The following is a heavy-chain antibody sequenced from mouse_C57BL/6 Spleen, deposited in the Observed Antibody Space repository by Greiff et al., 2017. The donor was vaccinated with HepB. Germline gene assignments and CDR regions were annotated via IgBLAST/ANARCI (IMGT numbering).Heavy chain of an antibody. CDR1: GYTFTSYW. Sequence: QVQLKQPGAELVMPGASVKLSCKASGYTFTSYWMHWVKQRPGQGLEWIGEIDPSDSYTNYNQKFKGKSTLTVDKSSSTAYMQLSSLTSEDSAVYYCARGYGNYNWYFDVWGTGTTVTVSS. CDR3: ARGYGNYNWYFDV. J-gene: IGHJ1*03. V-gene: IGHV1-69*01. CDR2: IDPSDSYT. D-gene: IGHD2-1*01.